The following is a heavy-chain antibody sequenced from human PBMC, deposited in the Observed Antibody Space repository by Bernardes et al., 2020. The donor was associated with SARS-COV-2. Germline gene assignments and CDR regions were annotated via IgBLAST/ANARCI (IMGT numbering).Heavy chain of an antibody. J-gene: IGHJ4*02. CDR2: ISSDGSST. Sequence: GGSLRLSCAASGLTFNSYCMHWVRQAPGKGLVWVSRISSDGSSTSSADSVKGRFTISRDNAKNTLYLQMNSLRAEDTAVYYCARPGRPGAYYFDYWGQGTLVTVSS. V-gene: IGHV3-74*01. CDR1: GLTFNSYC. D-gene: IGHD1-26*01. CDR3: ARPGRPGAYYFDY.